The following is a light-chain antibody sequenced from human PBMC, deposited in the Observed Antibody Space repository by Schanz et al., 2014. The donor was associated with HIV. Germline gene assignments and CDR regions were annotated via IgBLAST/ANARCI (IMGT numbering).Light chain of an antibody. CDR3: SSYRSYSTLEGV. J-gene: IGLJ3*02. CDR2: EGS. CDR1: SSDVGSYNL. V-gene: IGLV2-14*02. Sequence: QSALTQPASVSGSPGQSITISCTGPSSDVGSYNLVSWYQQHPGKAPKLMIYEGSKRPSGVSNRVSGSKSGNTASLTISGLQAEDEADYYCSSYRSYSTLEGVFGGGTKLTVL.